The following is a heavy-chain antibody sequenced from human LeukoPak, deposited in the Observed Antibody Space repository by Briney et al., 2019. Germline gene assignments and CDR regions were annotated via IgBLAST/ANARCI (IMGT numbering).Heavy chain of an antibody. CDR3: ARATGYDYVHI. CDR2: IYTSGST. J-gene: IGHJ3*02. CDR1: GGSISSGSYY. Sequence: PSQTLSLTCTVSGGSISSGSYYWSWIRQPAGKGLEWIGRIYTSGSTNYNPSLKSRVTISVGTSKHQFSLKLSSVTAADTAVYYCARATGYDYVHIWGQGTMVTVSS. V-gene: IGHV4-61*02. D-gene: IGHD3-16*01.